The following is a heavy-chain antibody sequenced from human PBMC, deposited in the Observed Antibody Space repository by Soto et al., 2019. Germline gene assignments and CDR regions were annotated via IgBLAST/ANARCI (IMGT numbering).Heavy chain of an antibody. D-gene: IGHD5-12*01. CDR2: IWYDGSNK. CDR1: GFTFSSYC. CDR3: ARAVEMATTTFFDY. V-gene: IGHV3-33*01. J-gene: IGHJ4*02. Sequence: GGSLRLSCAASGFTFSSYCMHWVRQAPGKGLEWVAVIWYDGSNKYYADSVKGRFTISRDNSKNTLYLQMNSLRAEDTAVYYCARAVEMATTTFFDYWGQGTLVTVSS.